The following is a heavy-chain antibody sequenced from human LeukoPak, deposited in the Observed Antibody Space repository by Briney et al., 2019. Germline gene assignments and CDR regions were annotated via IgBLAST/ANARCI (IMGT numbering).Heavy chain of an antibody. D-gene: IGHD6-19*01. CDR2: IDINSGGR. J-gene: IGHJ4*02. V-gene: IGHV1-2*02. CDR1: ASTFTSNY. Sequence: ASVRLCCSSSASTFTSNYNHRERHAPGPGLEWMGWIDINSGGRNYAQRFQGRVTMTRDTSISTAYMELSRLRSDDTAVYYCARPIIAVAGGYFDYWGQGALVTVSS. CDR3: ARPIIAVAGGYFDY.